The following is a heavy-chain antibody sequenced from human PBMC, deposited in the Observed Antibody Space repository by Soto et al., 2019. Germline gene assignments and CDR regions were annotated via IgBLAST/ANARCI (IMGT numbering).Heavy chain of an antibody. CDR3: ARDLIPLPLIAVAGVYYYYGMDV. CDR2: ISYDGSNK. V-gene: IGHV3-30*04. Sequence: GGSLRLSCAASGFTFSSYAMHWVRQAPGKGLEWVAVISYDGSNKYYADSVKGRFTISRDNSKNTLYLQMNSLRAEDTAVYDCARDLIPLPLIAVAGVYYYYGMDVWGQGTTVTVSS. D-gene: IGHD6-19*01. J-gene: IGHJ6*02. CDR1: GFTFSSYA.